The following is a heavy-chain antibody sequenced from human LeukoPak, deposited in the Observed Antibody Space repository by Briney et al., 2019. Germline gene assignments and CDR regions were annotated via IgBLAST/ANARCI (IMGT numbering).Heavy chain of an antibody. Sequence: GGSLRLSCAASGFTISSSWMSWVRQAPGKGLEWVANIKRDGSEEYYVDSVKGRFTISRDNARESLYLQMNSLRAEDTAMYYCAKWRTGDSYGYEYWGQGTLVTVSS. CDR3: AKWRTGDSYGYEY. D-gene: IGHD5-18*01. CDR2: IKRDGSEE. J-gene: IGHJ4*02. CDR1: GFTISSSW. V-gene: IGHV3-7*01.